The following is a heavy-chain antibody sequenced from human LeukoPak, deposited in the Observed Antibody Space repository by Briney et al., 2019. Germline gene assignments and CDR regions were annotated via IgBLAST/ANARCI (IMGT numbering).Heavy chain of an antibody. D-gene: IGHD3-9*01. V-gene: IGHV5-51*01. CDR3: AKLGGYDILTGSWRGYYYMDV. CDR2: IYLGDSDT. J-gene: IGHJ6*03. Sequence: GESLKISCKGSGYRLTNYWIGWVRQMPGKGLEWMGIIYLGDSDTRYSPSFQGQGIISADKSSSNAYLQWSNLRAPDTAMYYCAKLGGYDILTGSWRGYYYMDVWGTGTTVTVSS. CDR1: GYRLTNYW.